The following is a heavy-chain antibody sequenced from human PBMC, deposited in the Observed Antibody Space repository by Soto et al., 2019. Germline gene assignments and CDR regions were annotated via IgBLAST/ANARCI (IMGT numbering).Heavy chain of an antibody. CDR3: AKEQSSIWYAPDSYDF. CDR2: ISDSGGTT. Sequence: GGSLRLSCAASGFTFNNYAMYWVRQGPGKGLEWVSVISDSGGTTYYADSVKGRFTISRDNSKNRLYLQMSSLRAEDTALYYCAKEQSSIWYAPDSYDFWGQGTMVTVSS. J-gene: IGHJ3*01. D-gene: IGHD6-13*01. CDR1: GFTFNNYA. V-gene: IGHV3-23*01.